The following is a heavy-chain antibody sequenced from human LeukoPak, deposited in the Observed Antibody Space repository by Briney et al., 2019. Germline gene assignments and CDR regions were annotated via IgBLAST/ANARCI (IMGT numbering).Heavy chain of an antibody. V-gene: IGHV4-59*11. CDR2: IFYNGST. Sequence: SETLSLTCTVSGGSMSSHYWSWVRQPPGKGLEWIAYIFYNGSTNYNPSLKSRVIISLDTSKNQFSLQLTSVTAADTAVYYCARGPERWHWAFYHYMDAWGKGATVTVSS. CDR3: ARGPERWHWAFYHYMDA. CDR1: GGSMSSHY. J-gene: IGHJ6*03. D-gene: IGHD7-27*01.